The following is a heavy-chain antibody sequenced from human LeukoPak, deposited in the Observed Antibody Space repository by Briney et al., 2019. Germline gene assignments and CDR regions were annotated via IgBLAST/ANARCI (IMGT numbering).Heavy chain of an antibody. J-gene: IGHJ4*02. CDR3: AREGYYGSGSPPSLYFDY. D-gene: IGHD3-10*01. CDR1: GFTFRNYV. Sequence: GKSLRLSCAASGFTFRNYVIHWVRQAPGKGLEWVAVTSSDLNVKLYADSVKGRFTISRDNSRSTLYLQMNSLRPEDTAIYYCAREGYYGSGSPPSLYFDYWGQGTLVTVSS. CDR2: TSSDLNVK. V-gene: IGHV3-30-3*01.